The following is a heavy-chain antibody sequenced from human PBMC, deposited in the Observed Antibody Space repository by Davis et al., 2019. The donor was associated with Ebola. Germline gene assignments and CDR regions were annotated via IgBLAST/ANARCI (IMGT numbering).Heavy chain of an antibody. CDR3: ARHRWLRERSGWGGRYFDL. J-gene: IGHJ2*01. Sequence: SETLSLTCTVSGGSTSRGVYYWSWIRQPPGTGLVWIGYIYYSGSTTYNPSLKSRVTISVDTSKNQFSLKLSSVTAADTAVYYCARHRWLRERSGWGGRYFDLWGRGTLVTVSS. CDR2: IYYSGST. V-gene: IGHV4-61*08. D-gene: IGHD5-12*01. CDR1: GGSTSRGVYY.